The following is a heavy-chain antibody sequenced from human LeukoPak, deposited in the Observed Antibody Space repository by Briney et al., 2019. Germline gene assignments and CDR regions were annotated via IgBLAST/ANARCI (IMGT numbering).Heavy chain of an antibody. V-gene: IGHV3-23*01. D-gene: IGHD3-9*01. CDR3: AEAAHVLRYTIIPFPPPVAPSFDY. CDR1: GFTFSSYA. J-gene: IGHJ4*02. CDR2: ISGSGGST. Sequence: GGSLRLSCAVSGFTFSSYAMSWVRQAPGKGLEWVSAISGSGGSTYYAYSVKGRYTISRDKSKNTLYLQMNNLRVEDTALYYCAEAAHVLRYTIIPFPPPVAPSFDYWGQGTLVTVS.